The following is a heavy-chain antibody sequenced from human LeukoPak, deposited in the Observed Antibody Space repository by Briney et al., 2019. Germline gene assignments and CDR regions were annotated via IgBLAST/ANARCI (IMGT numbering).Heavy chain of an antibody. Sequence: GGSLRLSCAASGFTFSSYSMSWVRQAPGKGLEWGSAISGSGGSTYYADSLKGRVTISGDNSKTTLYLKMTRLRAEDTAVYYCAKGGYGDYTIDYWGQGTLVTVSS. CDR3: AKGGYGDYTIDY. CDR1: GFTFSSYS. D-gene: IGHD4-17*01. J-gene: IGHJ4*02. V-gene: IGHV3-23*01. CDR2: ISGSGGST.